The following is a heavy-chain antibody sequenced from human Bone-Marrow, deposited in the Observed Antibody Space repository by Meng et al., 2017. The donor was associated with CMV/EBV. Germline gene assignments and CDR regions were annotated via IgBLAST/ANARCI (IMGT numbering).Heavy chain of an antibody. Sequence: QVPLVQSGAAVKKPGASVKVPCKASGYMFNTYGISWVRQAPGQGLEWMGWIGVYNSNTKYAQTVQGRVTMTTDTSTSTVYMELTSLRSDDTAVYYCARDKIAVRPGWFDPWGQGTLVTVSS. V-gene: IGHV1-18*01. CDR3: ARDKIAVRPGWFDP. CDR2: IGVYNSNT. J-gene: IGHJ5*02. D-gene: IGHD6-6*01. CDR1: GYMFNTYG.